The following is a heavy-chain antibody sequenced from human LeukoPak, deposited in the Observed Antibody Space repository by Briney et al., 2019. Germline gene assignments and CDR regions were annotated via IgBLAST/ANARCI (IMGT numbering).Heavy chain of an antibody. Sequence: GGSLRLSCAASGFTFSSYGMHWVRQAPGKGLEWVAFIRYDGSNKYYADSVKGRFTISRDNSKNTLYLQMSSLRAEDTAVYYCARGYCSGGSCHNFDYWGQGTLVTVSS. J-gene: IGHJ4*02. V-gene: IGHV3-30*02. CDR2: IRYDGSNK. CDR3: ARGYCSGGSCHNFDY. D-gene: IGHD2-15*01. CDR1: GFTFSSYG.